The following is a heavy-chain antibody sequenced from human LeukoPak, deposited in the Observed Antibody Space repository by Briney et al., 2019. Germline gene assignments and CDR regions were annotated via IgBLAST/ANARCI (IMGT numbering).Heavy chain of an antibody. CDR1: GFTVSSNY. V-gene: IGHV3-53*01. D-gene: IGHD6-13*01. Sequence: GGSLRLSCAASGFTVSSNYMSWVRLAPGKGLEWVSVIYSGGSTYYADSVKGRFTISRDNSKNTLYLQMNSLRAEDTAVYYCAREKAGTFGYWGQGTLVTVSS. CDR2: IYSGGST. CDR3: AREKAGTFGY. J-gene: IGHJ4*02.